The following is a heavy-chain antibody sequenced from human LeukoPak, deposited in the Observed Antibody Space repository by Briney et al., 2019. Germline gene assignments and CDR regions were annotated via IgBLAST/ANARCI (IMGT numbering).Heavy chain of an antibody. J-gene: IGHJ4*02. V-gene: IGHV3-21*01. CDR3: VRLRRNNDRSGYYYYYDY. CDR1: GFSFISYA. CDR2: ISVRSNYR. Sequence: PGGSLRLSCAASGFSFISYAMLWFRQAPGKGLEWVSSISVRSNYRYYADSVRGRFTISRDDARDSLFLQMNSLRAEDTAVYFCVRLRRNNDRSGYYYYYDYWGQGTLVTVSS. D-gene: IGHD3-22*01.